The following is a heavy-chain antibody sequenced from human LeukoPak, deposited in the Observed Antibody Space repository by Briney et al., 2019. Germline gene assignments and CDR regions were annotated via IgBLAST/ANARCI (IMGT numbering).Heavy chain of an antibody. CDR2: ISYDGRNE. CDR3: ARGDIVGATS. J-gene: IGHJ4*02. CDR1: GFKFNNFA. Sequence: PGGSLRLSCAASGFKFNNFAMHWVRQAPGKGLDWVAVISYDGRNEYCADSVKGRFTISRDNSKNTLYLQMNSLRAEDTAVYYCARGDIVGATSWGQGTLVTVSS. V-gene: IGHV3-30-3*01. D-gene: IGHD1-26*01.